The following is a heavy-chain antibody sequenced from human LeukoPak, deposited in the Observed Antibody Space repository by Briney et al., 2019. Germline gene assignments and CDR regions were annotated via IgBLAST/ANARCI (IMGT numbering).Heavy chain of an antibody. Sequence: SETLSLTCAASGCSISSFFLSWIRQPPGKGLEWIGNVHSSGSTKYNPSLKSGLIISVDMSKNHLFLQLGYVSVADTAVDYCARLAPGNCDILPGDAKVVFDYWGQGALVTVSS. V-gene: IGHV4-59*01. J-gene: IGHJ4*02. CDR2: VHSSGST. CDR3: ARLAPGNCDILPGDAKVVFDY. D-gene: IGHD3-9*01. CDR1: GCSISSFF.